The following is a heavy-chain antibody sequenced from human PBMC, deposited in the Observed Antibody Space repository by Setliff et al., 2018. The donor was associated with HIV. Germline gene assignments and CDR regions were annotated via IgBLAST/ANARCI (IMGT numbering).Heavy chain of an antibody. CDR3: ARAGHYDFLGGFSAQPLDP. CDR1: NGSISSGNHY. V-gene: IGHV4-31*03. CDR2: IFYRGST. D-gene: IGHD3-3*01. J-gene: IGHJ5*02. Sequence: PSETLSLTCTVSNGSISSGNHYWSWIRQHPGKGLEWIGYIFYRGSTYYNPSLKSRVSLSIDTSKNYFSLKLTSVTAADTAMYFCARAGHYDFLGGFSAQPLDPWGRVILVTVSS.